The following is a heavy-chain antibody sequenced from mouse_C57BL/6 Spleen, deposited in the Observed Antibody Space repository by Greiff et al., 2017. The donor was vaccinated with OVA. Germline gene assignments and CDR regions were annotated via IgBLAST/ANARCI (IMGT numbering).Heavy chain of an antibody. D-gene: IGHD4-1*01. CDR2: INPNNGGT. J-gene: IGHJ2*01. V-gene: IGHV1-26*01. CDR3: ARSLGGYYFDY. CDR1: GYTFTDYY. Sequence: EVQLQQSGPELVKPGASVKISCKASGYTFTDYYMNWVKQSHGKSLEWIGDINPNNGGTSYNQKFKGKATLTVDKSSSTAYMELRSLTSEDSAVYYCARSLGGYYFDYWGQGTTLTVSS.